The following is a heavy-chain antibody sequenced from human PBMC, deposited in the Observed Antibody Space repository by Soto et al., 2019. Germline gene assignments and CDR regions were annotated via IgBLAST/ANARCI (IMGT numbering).Heavy chain of an antibody. D-gene: IGHD2-15*01. CDR2: IYYSGST. J-gene: IGHJ4*02. Sequence: SETLSLTCTVSGGSISSYYWSWIRQPPGKGLEWIGYIYYSGSTNYNPSLKSRVTISVDTSKNQFSLKLSSVTAADTAVYYCARRYGGTFXDWGQGTLVTVSS. CDR1: GGSISSYY. V-gene: IGHV4-59*08. CDR3: ARRYGGTFXD.